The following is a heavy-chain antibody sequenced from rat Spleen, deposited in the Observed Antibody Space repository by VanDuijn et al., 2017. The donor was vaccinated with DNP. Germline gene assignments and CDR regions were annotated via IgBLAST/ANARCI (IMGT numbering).Heavy chain of an antibody. CDR3: ATHGFGYWYFDF. D-gene: IGHD4-1*01. Sequence: EVQLVESGGGLVQPGRSLKLSCAASGFTFSDYNMAWVRQAPKKGLEWVATIIYDVSRTYYRDSVKGRFTISRDNAGNTLYLQMDSLRSEDTATYYCATHGFGYWYFDFWGPGTMVTVSS. V-gene: IGHV5S10*01. CDR1: GFTFSDYN. CDR2: IIYDVSRT. J-gene: IGHJ1*01.